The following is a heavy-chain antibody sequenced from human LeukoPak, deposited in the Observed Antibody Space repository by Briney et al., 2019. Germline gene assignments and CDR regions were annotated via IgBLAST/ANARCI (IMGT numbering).Heavy chain of an antibody. CDR3: TRDRGAYNLYDY. J-gene: IGHJ4*02. Sequence: GGSLRLSCTASGFTFGDYAMSWIRQAPGKGLEWGGFIRSKAYGETADYAASVKGRFTISRDDSKAIAYLQMNSLKTEDTAVYHCTRDRGAYNLYDYWGQGTLVTVSS. D-gene: IGHD1-1*01. CDR2: IRSKAYGETA. V-gene: IGHV3-49*03. CDR1: GFTFGDYA.